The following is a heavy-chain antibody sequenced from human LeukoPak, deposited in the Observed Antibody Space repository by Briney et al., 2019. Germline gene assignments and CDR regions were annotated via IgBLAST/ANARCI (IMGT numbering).Heavy chain of an antibody. D-gene: IGHD6-19*01. CDR3: AREADSSGWYGDAFDI. V-gene: IGHV4-59*01. CDR2: IYYCGSI. CDR1: GGSISSYY. J-gene: IGHJ3*02. Sequence: PSETLSLTCTVSGGSISSYYWSWMRQPPAKGRDGIGYIYYCGSINYNPSLKSRVTIAVDTSKNQFSLKLSSVTAADTAVYYCAREADSSGWYGDAFDIWGQGTMVTVSS.